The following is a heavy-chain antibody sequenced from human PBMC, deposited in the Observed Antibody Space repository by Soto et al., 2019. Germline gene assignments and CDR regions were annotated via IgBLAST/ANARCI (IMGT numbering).Heavy chain of an antibody. CDR3: ARDLPQAISFHWFDP. CDR1: GYTFTSYG. V-gene: IGHV1-18*01. Sequence: QVQLVQSGAEVKKPGASVKVSCKASGYTFTSYGISWVRQAPGQGLEWMGWISAYNGNTNYAQKLQGRVTMTTDTATSTAYMELRSLRSDDTAVYYCARDLPQAISFHWFDPWGQGTLVTVSS. CDR2: ISAYNGNT. J-gene: IGHJ5*02. D-gene: IGHD3-16*01.